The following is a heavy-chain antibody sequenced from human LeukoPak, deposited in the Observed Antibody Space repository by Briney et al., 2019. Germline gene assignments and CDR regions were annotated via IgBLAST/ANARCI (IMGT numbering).Heavy chain of an antibody. CDR2: INPNSGGT. CDR3: ATQYYYGSGSWDY. D-gene: IGHD3-10*01. J-gene: IGHJ4*02. CDR1: GYTFTGYY. V-gene: IGHV1-2*02. Sequence: GASVKVPCKASGYTFTGYYMHWVRQAPGQGLEWMGWINPNSGGTNYAQKFQGRVTMTRDTSISTAYMELSRLRSDDTAVYYCATQYYYGSGSWDYWGQGTLVTVSS.